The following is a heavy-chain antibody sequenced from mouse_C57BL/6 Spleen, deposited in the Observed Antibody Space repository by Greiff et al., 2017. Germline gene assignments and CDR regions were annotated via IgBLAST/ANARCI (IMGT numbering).Heavy chain of an antibody. CDR3: TGPDYYGSSPYFDY. J-gene: IGHJ2*01. D-gene: IGHD1-1*01. CDR1: GFTFSNYW. V-gene: IGHV6-3*01. CDR2: IRLKSDNYAN. Sequence: EVQLQESGGGLVQPGGSMKLSCVASGFTFSNYWMNWVRQSPEKGLEWVAQIRLKSDNYANNYAESVKGRFTISRDDSNSSVYLQMNNLRAEDTEIDYCTGPDYYGSSPYFDYWGQGTTLTVSS.